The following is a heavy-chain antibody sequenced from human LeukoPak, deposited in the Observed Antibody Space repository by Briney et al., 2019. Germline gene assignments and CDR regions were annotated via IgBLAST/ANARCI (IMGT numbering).Heavy chain of an antibody. CDR2: IYYSGST. Sequence: TSETLSLTCTVSGVSISSSSYYWGWIRQPPGKGLEWIGYIYYSGSTHYNPSLKSRVTISEDTSKNQFSLKLSSVTAADTAVYYCAGYYTSFDYWGQGTLVTVSS. J-gene: IGHJ4*02. CDR3: AGYYTSFDY. CDR1: GVSISSSSYY. V-gene: IGHV4-30-4*08. D-gene: IGHD1-26*01.